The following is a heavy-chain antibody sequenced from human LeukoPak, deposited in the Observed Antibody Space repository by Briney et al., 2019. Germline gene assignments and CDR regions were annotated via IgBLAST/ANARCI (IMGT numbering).Heavy chain of an antibody. J-gene: IGHJ6*03. V-gene: IGHV4-59*11. CDR2: IYYSGST. CDR1: GGSISSHY. CDR3: AGVEEVVIAYYYYYYMDV. D-gene: IGHD2-21*01. Sequence: SETLSLTCTVSGGSISSHYWSWIRQPPGKGLEWIGYIYYSGSTNYNPSLKSRVTISVDTSRNQFSLKLSSVTAADTAVYYCAGVEEVVIAYYYYYYMDVWGKGTTVTVSS.